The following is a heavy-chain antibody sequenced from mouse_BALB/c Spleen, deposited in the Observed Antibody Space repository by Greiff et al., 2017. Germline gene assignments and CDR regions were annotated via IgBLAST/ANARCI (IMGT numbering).Heavy chain of an antibody. V-gene: IGHV1S81*02. CDR2: INPSNGRT. J-gene: IGHJ4*01. D-gene: IGHD1-3*01. CDR3: ARSGYYAMDY. CDR1: GYTFTSYW. Sequence: QVQLQQPGAELVKPGASVKLSCKASGYTFTSYWMHWVKQRPGQGLEWIGEINPSNGRTNYNEKFKSKATLTVDKSSSTAYMQLSSLTSKDSAVYYCARSGYYAMDYWGQGTSVTVSS.